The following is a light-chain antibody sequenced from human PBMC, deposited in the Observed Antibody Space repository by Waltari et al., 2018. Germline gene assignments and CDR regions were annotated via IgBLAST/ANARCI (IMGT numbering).Light chain of an antibody. CDR3: GTWDVSPGAGA. Sequence: QSVLTQPPSVSAAPGQRVTISCSGSSSNIGSRSVSWYQQVPGTAPKLLIYENVKRPSGISDRFSGSKSGTSATLGITGLQTGDESDYYCGTWDVSPGAGAFGGGTKLTVL. CDR1: SSNIGSRS. V-gene: IGLV1-51*02. J-gene: IGLJ3*02. CDR2: ENV.